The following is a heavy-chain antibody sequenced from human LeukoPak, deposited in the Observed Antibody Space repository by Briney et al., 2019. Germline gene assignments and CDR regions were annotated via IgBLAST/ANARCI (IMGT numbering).Heavy chain of an antibody. CDR3: ARDLVVTAIPGASGY. D-gene: IGHD2-21*02. CDR2: ISYDGSNK. Sequence: GGSLRLSCAASGFTFSSYAMHWVRQAPGKGLEWVAVISYDGSNKYYADSVKGRFTISRDNAKNSLYLQMNSLRAEDTAVYYCARDLVVTAIPGASGYWGQGTLVTVSS. CDR1: GFTFSSYA. V-gene: IGHV3-30-3*01. J-gene: IGHJ4*02.